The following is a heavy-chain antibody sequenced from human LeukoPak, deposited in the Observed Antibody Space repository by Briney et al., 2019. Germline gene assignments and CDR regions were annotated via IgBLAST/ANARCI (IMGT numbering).Heavy chain of an antibody. CDR2: ISHSGST. CDR3: ARDCCDYRSWFDP. CDR1: GGSISTISSSSHF. Sequence: SETLSLTCTVSGGSISTISSSSHFWWGWVRPPPGKGLEWIGSISHSGSTYYNPSLESRVTISVDTSNNQFSLEVSSVTAADTAVYYCARDCCDYRSWFDPWGQGSLVTVSS. V-gene: IGHV4-39*07. D-gene: IGHD4-11*01. J-gene: IGHJ5*02.